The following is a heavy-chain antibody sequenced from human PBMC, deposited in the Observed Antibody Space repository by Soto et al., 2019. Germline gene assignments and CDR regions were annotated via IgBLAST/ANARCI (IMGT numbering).Heavy chain of an antibody. Sequence: QVQLVQSGAEVKKPGSSVKVSCKASGGTFSSYTVNWVRQAPGQGLEWMGGLIPMFATAGYAQKFQGRLTITADESTNTAFMELSSLRFEDMAIYYCARDGHFDFWRDPGFDPWGQGTLVTVSS. V-gene: IGHV1-69*01. J-gene: IGHJ5*02. CDR3: ARDGHFDFWRDPGFDP. CDR1: GGTFSSYT. D-gene: IGHD3-3*01. CDR2: LIPMFATA.